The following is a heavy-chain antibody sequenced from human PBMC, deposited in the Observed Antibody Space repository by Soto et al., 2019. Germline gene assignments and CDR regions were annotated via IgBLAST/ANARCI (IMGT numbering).Heavy chain of an antibody. CDR1: GASIISTTKY. CDR3: ARQDHGDYEFFFDY. V-gene: IGHV4-39*01. D-gene: IGHD4-17*01. Sequence: QLQLQESGPGLVKPSVTLSLTCTVSGASIISTTKYWGWIRQPPGRGLEWIGTISSIGSTYYNPSLEGRVTISVDTSKNQFSLKVTSVTAADTGLYYCARQDHGDYEFFFDYWGQGTLVTVSS. J-gene: IGHJ4*02. CDR2: ISSIGST.